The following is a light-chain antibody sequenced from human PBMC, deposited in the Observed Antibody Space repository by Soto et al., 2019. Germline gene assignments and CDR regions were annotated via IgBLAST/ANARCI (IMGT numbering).Light chain of an antibody. J-gene: IGLJ2*01. CDR3: SSYTSSGTLVV. Sequence: QSALTQPASVSGSPGKSITISCTGTSSDIGGYKYVSWYQQHPGKAPKLMIFEVSSRPSGVSNRFSGSKSGNTASLTISGLQADDEADYYCSSYTSSGTLVVFGGGTKLTVL. CDR2: EVS. CDR1: SSDIGGYKY. V-gene: IGLV2-14*01.